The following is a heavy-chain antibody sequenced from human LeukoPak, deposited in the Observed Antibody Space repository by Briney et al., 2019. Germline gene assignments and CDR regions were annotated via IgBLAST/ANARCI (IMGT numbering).Heavy chain of an antibody. Sequence: GGSLRLSCAASGFTFSSYWMSWVRQAPGKGLEWVANIKQDGSEKYYVDSVKGRFTISRDNAKNSLYLQMNSLRAEDTAVYYCARARGYLGVTRYFDYWGQGTLVTVSS. D-gene: IGHD4-23*01. CDR3: ARARGYLGVTRYFDY. CDR1: GFTFSSYW. CDR2: IKQDGSEK. J-gene: IGHJ4*02. V-gene: IGHV3-7*01.